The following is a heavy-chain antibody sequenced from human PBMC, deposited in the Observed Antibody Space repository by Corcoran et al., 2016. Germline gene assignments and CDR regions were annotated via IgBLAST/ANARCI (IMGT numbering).Heavy chain of an antibody. CDR1: GGSISSYY. Sequence: QVQLQESGPGLVKPSETLSLTCTVSGGSISSYYWSWIRQPPGKGLEWIGYIYYSGSTNYNPSLKSRVTISVDTSKNQFSLELSTVTAADTAVYYCAGDSASIVDRYGMDVWGQGTTVTVSS. V-gene: IGHV4-59*01. J-gene: IGHJ6*02. D-gene: IGHD3-22*01. CDR2: IYYSGST. CDR3: AGDSASIVDRYGMDV.